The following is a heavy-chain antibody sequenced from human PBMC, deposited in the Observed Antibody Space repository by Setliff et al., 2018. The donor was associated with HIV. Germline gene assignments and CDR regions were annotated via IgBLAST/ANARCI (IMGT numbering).Heavy chain of an antibody. CDR1: GGSISSYY. D-gene: IGHD6-13*01. J-gene: IGHJ6*03. CDR2: IYYSGST. CDR3: ARAAYGSSWYVGTKDYYYYMDV. V-gene: IGHV4-59*01. Sequence: SETLSLTCTVSGGSISSYYWSWIRQPPGKGLEWIGYIYYSGSTNYNPSLKSRVTISVDTSKNQFSLKLSSVTAADTAVYYCARAAYGSSWYVGTKDYYYYMDVWGKGTTVTVSS.